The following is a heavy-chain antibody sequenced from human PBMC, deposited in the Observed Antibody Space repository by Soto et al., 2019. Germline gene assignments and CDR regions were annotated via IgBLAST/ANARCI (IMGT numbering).Heavy chain of an antibody. CDR1: GYTFTTCA. CDR3: SRSRRPPDYYMDV. CDR2: INAGNGNT. Sequence: ASVKVSCKASGYTFTTCAMHWVRQAPGQRLEWMGWINAGNGNTKYSQKFQGRVTITRDRTASTAYMELTSLRSEDTAVYYCSRSRRPPDYYMDVWGKGTTVTVS. J-gene: IGHJ6*03. V-gene: IGHV1-3*01.